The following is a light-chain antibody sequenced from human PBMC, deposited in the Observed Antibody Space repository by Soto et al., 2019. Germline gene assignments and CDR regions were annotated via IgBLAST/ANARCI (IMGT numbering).Light chain of an antibody. J-gene: IGLJ1*01. CDR3: SSYAGSNNYV. CDR2: EVS. V-gene: IGLV2-8*01. CDR1: SSDVGGYNS. Sequence: QSVLTQPPSASGSPGQSVTISCTGTSSDVGGYNSVSWYQHHPGKAPKLMIYEVSKRPSGVPDRFSGSKSVNTASLTVSGLLAEDEADYYCSSYAGSNNYVFGTGTKLTVL.